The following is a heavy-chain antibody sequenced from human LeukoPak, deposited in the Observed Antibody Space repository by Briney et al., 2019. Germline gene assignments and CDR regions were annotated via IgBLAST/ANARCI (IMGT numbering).Heavy chain of an antibody. CDR1: GFTFSSYA. CDR3: AKDRPLRYFGGAIDY. D-gene: IGHD3-9*01. V-gene: IGHV3-23*01. Sequence: GGSLTLSCAASGFTFSSYAMSRVRQAPGKGPEWVSGISPSGGGAYYADSVKGRFTISRDTSKNTLYLQMDSLRAEDTAIYYCAKDRPLRYFGGAIDYWGQGTLVTVSS. CDR2: ISPSGGGA. J-gene: IGHJ4*02.